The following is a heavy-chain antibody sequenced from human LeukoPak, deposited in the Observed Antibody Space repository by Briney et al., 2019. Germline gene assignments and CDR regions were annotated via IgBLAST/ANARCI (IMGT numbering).Heavy chain of an antibody. D-gene: IGHD6-13*01. J-gene: IGHJ6*02. Sequence: GGSLGLSCSASGFTFSSYAMHWVRQAPGKGLEYVSAISSNGGSTYYADSVKGRFTISRDNSKNTLYLQMSSLRAEDTAVYYCVKDFVPSYSSSWYWDYYGMDVWGQGTTVTVSS. V-gene: IGHV3-64D*06. CDR2: ISSNGGST. CDR3: VKDFVPSYSSSWYWDYYGMDV. CDR1: GFTFSSYA.